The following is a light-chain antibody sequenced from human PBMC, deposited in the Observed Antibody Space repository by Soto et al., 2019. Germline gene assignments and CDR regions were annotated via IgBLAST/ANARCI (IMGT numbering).Light chain of an antibody. CDR1: NVGSQS. J-gene: IGLJ1*01. V-gene: IGLV3-21*02. Sequence: SYELTQPPSVSVAPGQTARITCGGNNVGSQSVHWYQQKPGQAPVLVVYDDSDRPSGIPERFSGSNSGNTATLTISGLQAEDEAEYYCSSYTNINTRACVFGTGTKLTVL. CDR3: SSYTNINTRACV. CDR2: DDS.